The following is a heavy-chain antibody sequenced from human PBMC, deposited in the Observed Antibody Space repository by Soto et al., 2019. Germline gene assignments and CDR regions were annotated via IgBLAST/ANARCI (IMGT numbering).Heavy chain of an antibody. J-gene: IGHJ4*02. CDR1: GFSLSTSGVA. CDR3: ARAYMVRGVMRYYFDY. CDR2: ISWDEDK. V-gene: IGHV2-5*02. D-gene: IGHD3-10*01. Sequence: GPTLVNPTQTLTLTCTFSGFSLSTSGVAVGWIRQPPGKALEWLVLISWDEDKRYSPSLKSRLTITKDTSKNQVVLTMTKMDPVDTATYYCARAYMVRGVMRYYFDYWGQGTLVTVSS.